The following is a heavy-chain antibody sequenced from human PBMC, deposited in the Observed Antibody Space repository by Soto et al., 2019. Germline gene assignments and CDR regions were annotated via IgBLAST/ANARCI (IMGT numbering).Heavy chain of an antibody. CDR3: ARVGYFDY. CDR1: GGSFSGYY. CDR2: IHHSGST. J-gene: IGHJ4*02. Sequence: SETLSLTCAVYGGSFSGYYWSWIRQPPGKGLEWIGEIHHSGSTKYNPSLKSRVTISVDTSKNQFSLKLSSVTAADTALYYCARVGYFDYWSQGILVTVS. V-gene: IGHV4-34*01.